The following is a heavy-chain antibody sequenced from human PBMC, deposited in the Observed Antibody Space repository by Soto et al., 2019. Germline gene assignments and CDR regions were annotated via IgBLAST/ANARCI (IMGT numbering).Heavy chain of an antibody. Sequence: PSETLSLTCTVTGGSISTYYWSWIRQPPGKGLEWIGHIYYTGNTNYNPSLKSRVTISVDTSTNRFSLRLRSVSAADTAVYYCARALSFEFHHRFVPCGPGSLVTV. J-gene: IGHJ5*02. CDR3: ARALSFEFHHRFVP. V-gene: IGHV4-59*13. D-gene: IGHD2-15*01. CDR2: IYYTGNT. CDR1: GGSISTYY.